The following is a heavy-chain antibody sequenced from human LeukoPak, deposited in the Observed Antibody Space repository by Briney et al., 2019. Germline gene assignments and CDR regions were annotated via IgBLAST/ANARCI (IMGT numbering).Heavy chain of an antibody. J-gene: IGHJ4*02. CDR3: ARVGKLGGYFDY. CDR1: GGSISSGSYY. D-gene: IGHD4-23*01. Sequence: PPEALSLTCTVSGGSISSGSYYWSWIRQPAGKGLEWIGRIYTSGSTNYNPSLKSRVTISVDTSKNQFSLKLSSVTAADTAVYYCARVGKLGGYFDYWGQGTLVTVSS. V-gene: IGHV4-61*02. CDR2: IYTSGST.